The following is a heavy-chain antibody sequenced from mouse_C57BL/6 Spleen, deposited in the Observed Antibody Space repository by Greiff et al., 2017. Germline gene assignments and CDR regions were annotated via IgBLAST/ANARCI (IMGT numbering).Heavy chain of an antibody. Sequence: VQLQQPGAELVMPGASVKLSCKASGYTFTSYWMHWVKQRPGQGLEWIGENDPSDSYTNYNQKFKGKSTLTVDKSSSTAYMQLSSLTSEDSAVYYCARSGDGYYVDWGQGTLVTVSA. CDR1: GYTFTSYW. CDR2: NDPSDSYT. J-gene: IGHJ3*01. CDR3: ARSGDGYYVD. V-gene: IGHV1-69*01. D-gene: IGHD2-3*01.